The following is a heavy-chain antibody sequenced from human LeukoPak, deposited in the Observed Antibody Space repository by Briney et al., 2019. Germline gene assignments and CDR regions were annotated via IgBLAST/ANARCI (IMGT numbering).Heavy chain of an antibody. D-gene: IGHD2-2*01. CDR2: IYYSGST. CDR1: GGSISSGGYY. CDR3: ARSPVYCSSTSCSPGVQFDY. J-gene: IGHJ4*02. Sequence: SETLSLTCTVSGGSISSGGYYWSWIRQYPGKGLEWIGYIYYSGSTYYNPSLKSRVTISVDTSKNQFSLKLSSVTAADTAVYYCARSPVYCSSTSCSPGVQFDYWGQGTLVTVSS. V-gene: IGHV4-31*03.